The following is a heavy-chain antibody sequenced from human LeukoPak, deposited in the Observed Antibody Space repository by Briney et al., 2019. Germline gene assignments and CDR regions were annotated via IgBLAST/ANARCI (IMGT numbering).Heavy chain of an antibody. V-gene: IGHV1-69*01. D-gene: IGHD1-26*01. Sequence: SVKVSCKASGGTFSSYAINWVRQAPGQGLEWMGGIIPIFGKAKYAQKFQGRVTITADESTSTAYMELSSLRSEDTAVYYCARDRLVGASTCFAYWGQGTLVTVSS. CDR3: ARDRLVGASTCFAY. CDR2: IIPIFGKA. J-gene: IGHJ4*02. CDR1: GGTFSSYA.